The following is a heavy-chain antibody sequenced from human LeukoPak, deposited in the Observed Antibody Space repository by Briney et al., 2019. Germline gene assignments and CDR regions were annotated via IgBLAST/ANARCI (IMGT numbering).Heavy chain of an antibody. J-gene: IGHJ3*02. Sequence: PGGSLRLSCAASGFTFSSYSMNWVRQAPGKGLEWVSYISSSSSTIYYADSVKGRFTISRDNAKNSLYLQMNSLRAEDTAVYYCATDLIAARAFDIWGQGTMVTVSS. CDR2: ISSSSSTI. CDR1: GFTFSSYS. V-gene: IGHV3-48*04. CDR3: ATDLIAARAFDI. D-gene: IGHD6-6*01.